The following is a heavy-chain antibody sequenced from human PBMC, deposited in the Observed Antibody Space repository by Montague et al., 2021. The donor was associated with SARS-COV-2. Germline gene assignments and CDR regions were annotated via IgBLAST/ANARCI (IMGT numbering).Heavy chain of an antibody. Sequence: SLRLSCAASGFTFSDYYMFWIRQSPGKGLEYISYISDSTYTNYADSVKGRFTISRDNTKDSLFLQMNSLRAEDTAVYYCARGGSGYDSPLEYWGQGALVTVSS. V-gene: IGHV3-11*06. J-gene: IGHJ4*02. D-gene: IGHD6-25*01. CDR1: GFTFSDYY. CDR3: ARGGSGYDSPLEY. CDR2: ISDSTYT.